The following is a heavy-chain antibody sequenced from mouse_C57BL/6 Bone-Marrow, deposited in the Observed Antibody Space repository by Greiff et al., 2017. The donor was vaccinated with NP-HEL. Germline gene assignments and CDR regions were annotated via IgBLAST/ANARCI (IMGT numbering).Heavy chain of an antibody. CDR1: GFTFSSYG. J-gene: IGHJ3*01. V-gene: IGHV5-6*01. Sequence: EVQGVESGGDLVKPGGSLKLSCAASGFTFSSYGMSWVRQTPDKRLEWVATISSGGSYTYYPDSVKGRFTISRDNAKNTLYLQMSSLKSEDTAMYYCARLKYEGFAYWGQGTLVTVSA. CDR2: ISSGGSYT. CDR3: ARLKYEGFAY. D-gene: IGHD1-3*01.